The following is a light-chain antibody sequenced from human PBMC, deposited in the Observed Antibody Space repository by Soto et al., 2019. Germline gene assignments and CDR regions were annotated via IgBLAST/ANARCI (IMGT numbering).Light chain of an antibody. V-gene: IGKV3-20*01. CDR3: QKYGSSLIT. Sequence: EIVLTQSPGTLSLSPGERATLSCRASESISSTNLGWYQQKPGQAPRLLIYAASSRATGIPVRFSGSGSGTDLNLTISRLEPEDFAVYYCQKYGSSLITFGQGTRLEIK. CDR2: AAS. J-gene: IGKJ5*01. CDR1: ESISSTN.